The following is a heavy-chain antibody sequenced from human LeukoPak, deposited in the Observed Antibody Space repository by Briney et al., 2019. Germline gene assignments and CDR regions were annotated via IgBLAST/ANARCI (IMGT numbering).Heavy chain of an antibody. V-gene: IGHV4-39*07. J-gene: IGHJ4*02. D-gene: IGHD6-6*01. CDR2: VYDSGST. Sequence: SETLSLTCTVSGASFSSSPYYWGWIRQPPGKGLEWIGSVYDSGSTFYNPSLKSRVTISIDTFMNQFSLKLTSLTAADTAVYYCAKTGSSIAARPPDYWGQGTLVIVSS. CDR3: AKTGSSIAARPPDY. CDR1: GASFSSSPYY.